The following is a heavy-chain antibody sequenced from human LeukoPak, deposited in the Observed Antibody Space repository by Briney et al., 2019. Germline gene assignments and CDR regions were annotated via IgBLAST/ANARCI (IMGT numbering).Heavy chain of an antibody. Sequence: TGGSLRLSCAASGFSFSSYTMSWVRQAPGKGLEWVSAITGSGSSTFYAGSVKGRFTISRDNSKTTLDLQMNSLRVDDAAVYYCAKELYTGSYFTSDYWGQGTLVTVSS. CDR1: GFSFSSYT. J-gene: IGHJ4*02. CDR2: ITGSGSST. D-gene: IGHD1-26*01. CDR3: AKELYTGSYFTSDY. V-gene: IGHV3-23*01.